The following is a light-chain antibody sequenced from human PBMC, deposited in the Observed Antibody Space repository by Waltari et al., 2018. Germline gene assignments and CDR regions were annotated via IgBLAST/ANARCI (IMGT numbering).Light chain of an antibody. Sequence: QSALPQPASVSGSPGQSIPISCTDVGSYNVVSLYQQYPGKAHKLMIYEVTKRPSGVSTRFSGSKSGNTASLTISGLQGEDEADYYCCSYAGSSTWVFGGGTKVTVL. CDR2: EVT. V-gene: IGLV2-23*02. J-gene: IGLJ3*02. CDR3: CSYAGSSTWV. CDR1: VGSYNV.